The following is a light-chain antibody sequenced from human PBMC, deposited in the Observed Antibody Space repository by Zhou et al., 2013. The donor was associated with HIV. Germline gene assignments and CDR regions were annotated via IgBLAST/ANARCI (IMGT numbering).Light chain of an antibody. CDR1: QSLVYSDGDTY. Sequence: DIVLTQTPLSSLVTLGQPASISCRSSQSLVYSDGDTYLSWLHQRPGQPPRLLIYKVSTRFSGVPDRFSGSGAGTDFTLKISRVEAEDVGVYYCLQTTQFPGTFGQGTKVEI. CDR2: KVS. V-gene: IGKV2-24*01. J-gene: IGKJ1*01. CDR3: LQTTQFPGT.